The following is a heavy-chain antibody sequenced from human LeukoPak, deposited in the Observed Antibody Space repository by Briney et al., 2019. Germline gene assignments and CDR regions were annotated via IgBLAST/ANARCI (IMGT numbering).Heavy chain of an antibody. CDR1: GFTFDDYA. D-gene: IGHD3-10*01. Sequence: GGSLRLSCAASGFTFDDYAMHWVRQAPGKGLEWVSGISWNSGSIGYADSVKGRFTISRDNAKNSLYLQMNSLRAEDTALYYCAKAGFYGSGSYAFDIWGQGTMVTVSS. CDR3: AKAGFYGSGSYAFDI. J-gene: IGHJ3*02. V-gene: IGHV3-9*01. CDR2: ISWNSGSI.